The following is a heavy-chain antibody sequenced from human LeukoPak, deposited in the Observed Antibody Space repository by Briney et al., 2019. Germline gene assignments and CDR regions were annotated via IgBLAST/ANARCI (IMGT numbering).Heavy chain of an antibody. D-gene: IGHD6-19*01. V-gene: IGHV4-61*05. CDR2: IYTSGST. J-gene: IGHJ4*02. CDR3: ARVGYSSGWVQDY. Sequence: SETLSLTCTVSGGSISSSSYYWGWIRQPPGKGLEWIGRIYTSGSTNYNPSLKSRVTMSVDTSKNQFSLKLSSVTAADTAVYYCARVGYSSGWVQDYWGEATLVTVSS. CDR1: GGSISSSSYY.